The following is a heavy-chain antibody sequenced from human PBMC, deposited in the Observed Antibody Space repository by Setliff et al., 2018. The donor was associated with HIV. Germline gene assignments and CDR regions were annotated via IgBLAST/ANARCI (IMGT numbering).Heavy chain of an antibody. CDR2: IYYSGST. CDR1: GGSISSYY. J-gene: IGHJ4*03. Sequence: SETLSLTCTVSGGSISSYYWSWIRQPPRKGLEWIGYIYYSGSTNYNPSLKSRVTMSVDTSKNQFSLKLISVTAADTAVYYCARRTYYFDYWGQGTLVTVSS. V-gene: IGHV4-59*08. CDR3: ARRTYYFDY.